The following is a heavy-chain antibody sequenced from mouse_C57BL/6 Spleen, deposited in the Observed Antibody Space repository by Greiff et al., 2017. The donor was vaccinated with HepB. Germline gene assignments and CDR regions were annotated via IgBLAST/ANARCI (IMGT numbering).Heavy chain of an antibody. CDR1: GYTFTDYN. J-gene: IGHJ3*01. D-gene: IGHD1-1*01. CDR2: INPNNGGT. CDR3: AMNYYGSSPCFAY. Sequence: EVQLQQSGPELVKPGASVKIPCKASGYTFTDYNMDWVKQSHGKSLEWIGDINPNNGGTIYNQKFKGKATLTVDKSSSTAYMELRSLTSEDTAVYYCAMNYYGSSPCFAYWGQGTLVTVSA. V-gene: IGHV1-18*01.